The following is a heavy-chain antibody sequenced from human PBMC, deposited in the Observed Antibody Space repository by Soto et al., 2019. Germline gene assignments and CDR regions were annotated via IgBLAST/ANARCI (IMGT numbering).Heavy chain of an antibody. V-gene: IGHV1-69*13. D-gene: IGHD5-18*01. CDR3: ARPVLMDTGVRYYYGMDV. CDR2: IIPMFGTA. Sequence: GASVKVSCKASGGTFSSYAMNWVRQAPGQGLEWMGGIIPMFGTADYAQKFQARVTITADELTSTAYMELSSLRSEDTAVYYCARPVLMDTGVRYYYGMDVWGQGTTVTVSS. J-gene: IGHJ6*02. CDR1: GGTFSSYA.